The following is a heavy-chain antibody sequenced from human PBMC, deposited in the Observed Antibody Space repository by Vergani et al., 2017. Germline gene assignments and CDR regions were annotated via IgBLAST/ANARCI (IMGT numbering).Heavy chain of an antibody. Sequence: QVQLVQSGAEVKKPGASVKVSCKASGYTFTGYYMHWVRQAPGQGLEWMGWINPNSGGTNYAQKFQGRVTISVDTSKNQFSLKLSSVTAADTAVYYCARHGSGSYCPMDFQHWGQGTLVTVSS. V-gene: IGHV1-2*02. CDR1: GYTFTGYY. J-gene: IGHJ1*01. CDR2: INPNSGGT. D-gene: IGHD1-26*01. CDR3: ARHGSGSYCPMDFQH.